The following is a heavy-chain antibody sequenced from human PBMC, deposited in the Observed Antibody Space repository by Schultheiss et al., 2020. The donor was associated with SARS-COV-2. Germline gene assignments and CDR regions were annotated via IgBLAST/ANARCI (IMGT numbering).Heavy chain of an antibody. CDR3: AREATRGYSYGTDAFDI. CDR2: IAGYNGDT. V-gene: IGHV1-18*04. J-gene: IGHJ3*02. D-gene: IGHD5-18*01. CDR1: GYTFTSYY. Sequence: ASVKVSCKASGYTFTSYYMHWVRQAPGQGLEWMGWIAGYNGDTKYAQKFQDRATMTTDTSTSTAYMELRSLRSDDTAVYYCAREATRGYSYGTDAFDIWGQGTMVTVSS.